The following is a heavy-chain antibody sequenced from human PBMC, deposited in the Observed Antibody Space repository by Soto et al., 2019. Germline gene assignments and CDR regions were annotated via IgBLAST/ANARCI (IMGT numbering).Heavy chain of an antibody. Sequence: GGSLRLSCAASGFPFSSTDMSWVRQAPGKGLEWVSTILDTGTTVFYADSVKGRSTVSRDNSNNTLYVQMNNLRADDTAVYYFVKNSGWFNTWGPGALVTVSS. CDR2: ILDTGTTV. V-gene: IGHV3-23*01. CDR3: VKNSGWFNT. J-gene: IGHJ5*02. D-gene: IGHD3-10*01. CDR1: GFPFSSTD.